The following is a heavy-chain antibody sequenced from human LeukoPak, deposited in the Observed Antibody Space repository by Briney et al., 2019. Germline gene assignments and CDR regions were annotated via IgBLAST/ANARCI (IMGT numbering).Heavy chain of an antibody. CDR2: IYYSGST. CDR3: ARVGLGYSSWFDP. Sequence: SETLSLTCTVSGGSISSGDYYWSWIRQPPGKGLEWIGYIYYSGSTYYNPSLKSRVTISVDTSKNQFSLKLSSVTAADTAVYYCARVGLGYSSWFDPWGQGTLVTVSS. CDR1: GGSISSGDYY. V-gene: IGHV4-30-4*01. J-gene: IGHJ5*02. D-gene: IGHD5-18*01.